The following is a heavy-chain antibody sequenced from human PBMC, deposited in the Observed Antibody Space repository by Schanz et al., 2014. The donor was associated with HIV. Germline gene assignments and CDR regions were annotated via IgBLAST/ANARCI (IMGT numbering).Heavy chain of an antibody. D-gene: IGHD1-1*01. CDR1: GYTFINYD. Sequence: QVQLVQSGAEVKKPGASVKVSCKASGYTFINYDIHWVRQASGLGLEWMGWMNPSTGNSGYAQMFQVTVTMTRDTPLRPAYMEVIRLKAVDTSMYYCASSRPMGLEIDFWGQGTLVTVSS. CDR3: ASSRPMGLEIDF. J-gene: IGHJ4*02. CDR2: MNPSTGNS. V-gene: IGHV1-8*01.